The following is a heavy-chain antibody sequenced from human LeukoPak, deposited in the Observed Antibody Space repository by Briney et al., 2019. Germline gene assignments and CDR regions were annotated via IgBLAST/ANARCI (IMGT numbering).Heavy chain of an antibody. D-gene: IGHD3-3*01. V-gene: IGHV4-34*01. Sequence: SETLSLTCAVYGGSFSGYYWSWIRQPPGKGLEWIGEINHSGSTNYNPSLKSRVTISVDTSKNQFSLNLSSVTAADTAVYYCARRPFYYDFWSGSWFDPWGQGTLVTVSS. CDR1: GGSFSGYY. J-gene: IGHJ5*02. CDR3: ARRPFYYDFWSGSWFDP. CDR2: INHSGST.